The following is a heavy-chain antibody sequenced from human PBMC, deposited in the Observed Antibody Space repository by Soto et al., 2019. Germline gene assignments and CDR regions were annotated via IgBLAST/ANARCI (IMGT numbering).Heavy chain of an antibody. V-gene: IGHV4-39*01. CDR1: GGSISSSSYY. CDR2: IFYSWST. Sequence: QLQLQESGPGLVKPSETLSLTCTVSGGSISSSSYYWGWIRQPPGKGLGWVGNIFYSWSTYYNTSPNSRATISVATSKCQFSLKLCSVTAADTAVYYCESSIRGSYFDYWGKGTLVTVSS. D-gene: IGHD3-16*01. CDR3: ESSIRGSYFDY. J-gene: IGHJ4*02.